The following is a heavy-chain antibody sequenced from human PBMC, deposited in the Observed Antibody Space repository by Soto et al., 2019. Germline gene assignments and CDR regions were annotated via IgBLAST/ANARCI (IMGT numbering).Heavy chain of an antibody. D-gene: IGHD2-2*01. CDR1: GFSLSTSGMC. Sequence: GSGPTLVNPTQTLTLTCTFSGFSLSTSGMCVSWIRQPPGKALEWLALIDWDDDKYYSTSLKTRLTISKDTSKNQVVLTMTNMDPVDTATYYCARTTDQALYYYGMDVWGQGTTVTVSS. CDR3: ARTTDQALYYYGMDV. CDR2: IDWDDDK. V-gene: IGHV2-70*01. J-gene: IGHJ6*02.